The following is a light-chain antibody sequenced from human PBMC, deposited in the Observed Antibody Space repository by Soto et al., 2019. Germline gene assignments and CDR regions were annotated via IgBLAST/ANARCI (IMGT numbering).Light chain of an antibody. CDR2: DAP. CDR3: LQYSSHSWT. V-gene: IGKV1-5*01. CDR1: QSIGSS. Sequence: DIQMTQSPSTLSASVGDRVTITCRASQSIGSSLAWYQQKPGKAPNLLISDAPSLERGVPSRFSGSGSGTEFTLTISRLQPDDVATYYCLQYSSHSWTFGQGTKVDIK. J-gene: IGKJ1*01.